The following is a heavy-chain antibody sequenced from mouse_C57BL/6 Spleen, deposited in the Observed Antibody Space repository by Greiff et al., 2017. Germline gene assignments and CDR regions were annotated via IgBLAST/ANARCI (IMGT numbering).Heavy chain of an antibody. J-gene: IGHJ4*01. CDR3: ARKRYYGDYYAMDY. CDR1: GYTFTSYW. D-gene: IGHD1-1*01. Sequence: VQLQQPGAELVKPGASVKLSCKASGYTFTSYWMQWVKQRPGQGLEWIGEIDPSDSYTNYNQKFKGKATLTVDTSSSTAYMQLSSLTSEDSAVYYCARKRYYGDYYAMDYWGQGTSVTVSS. CDR2: IDPSDSYT. V-gene: IGHV1-50*01.